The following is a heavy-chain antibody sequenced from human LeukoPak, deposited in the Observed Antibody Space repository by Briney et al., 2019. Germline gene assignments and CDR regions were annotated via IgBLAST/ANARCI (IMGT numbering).Heavy chain of an antibody. CDR3: ARILWFGELLPSNIDY. V-gene: IGHV5-10-1*01. Sequence: GESLKISFKGSGCSFTSYWISWVRQMPGKGRGWMGRIDPSDSYTNYSPSFQGHVTISADKSISTAYLQWSSLKASDTAMYYCARILWFGELLPSNIDYWGQGTLVTVSS. D-gene: IGHD3-10*01. J-gene: IGHJ4*02. CDR2: IDPSDSYT. CDR1: GCSFTSYW.